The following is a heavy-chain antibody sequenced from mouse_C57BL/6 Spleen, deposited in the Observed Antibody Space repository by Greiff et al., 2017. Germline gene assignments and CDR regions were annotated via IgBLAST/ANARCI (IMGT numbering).Heavy chain of an antibody. D-gene: IGHD1-1*01. CDR2: ISDGGSYT. V-gene: IGHV5-4*01. Sequence: EVHLVESGGGLVKPGGSLKLSCAASGFTFSSYAMSWVRQTPEKRLEWVATISDGGSYTYYPDNVKGRFTISRDNAKNNLYLQMSHLKSEDTAMYYCARETTVVASWFAYWGQGTLVTVSA. CDR1: GFTFSSYA. CDR3: ARETTVVASWFAY. J-gene: IGHJ3*01.